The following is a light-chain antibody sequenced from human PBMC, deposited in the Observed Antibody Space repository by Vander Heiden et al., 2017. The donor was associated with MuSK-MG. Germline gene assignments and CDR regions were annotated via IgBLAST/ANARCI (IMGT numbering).Light chain of an antibody. J-gene: IGLJ3*02. Sequence: QSVLTQPPSVSGAPGQRVTISCTGSSSNIGAGYDVQWYQQLPATDPNLLLYCNNNRHSGVPDRLSGSKSATSASLAITGLQAEEEADYYCQSYDSSLSGWVFGGGTKLTVL. CDR3: QSYDSSLSGWV. CDR2: CNN. V-gene: IGLV1-40*01. CDR1: SSNIGAGYD.